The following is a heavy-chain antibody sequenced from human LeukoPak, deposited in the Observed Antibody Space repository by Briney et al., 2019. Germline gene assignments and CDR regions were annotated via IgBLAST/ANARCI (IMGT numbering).Heavy chain of an antibody. CDR1: GGSISSGTYY. J-gene: IGHJ4*02. V-gene: IGHV4-39*01. Sequence: SETLSLTCIVSGGSISSGTYYWGWIRQPPGKGLEWIGSIYYSGSTYYNPSLKSRVTISVDTSKNQFSLKLSSVTAADTAVYYCARTGSGSITELDYWGQGTLVTVSS. CDR3: ARTGSGSITELDY. D-gene: IGHD3-22*01. CDR2: IYYSGST.